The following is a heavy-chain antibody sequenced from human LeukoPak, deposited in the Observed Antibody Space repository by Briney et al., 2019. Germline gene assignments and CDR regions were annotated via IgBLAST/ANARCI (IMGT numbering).Heavy chain of an antibody. CDR3: ARENEPIDH. J-gene: IGHJ5*02. CDR2: IIPILGIA. CDR1: GGTFSSYA. Sequence: ASVKVSCKASGGTFSSYAISWVRQAPGQGLEWMGRIIPILGIANYAQKFQGRVTITADKSTNTAYMELRSLRSEDTAVYYCARENEPIDHWGQGTLVTVSS. V-gene: IGHV1-69*04.